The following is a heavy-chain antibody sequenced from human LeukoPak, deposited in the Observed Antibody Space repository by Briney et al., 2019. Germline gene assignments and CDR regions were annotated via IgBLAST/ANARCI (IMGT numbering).Heavy chain of an antibody. V-gene: IGHV1-18*01. CDR2: ISAYNGNT. Sequence: ASVKVSCKASGYTFTSYGISWVRQAPGQGLEWMGWISAYNGNTNYAQKLQGRVTMTTDTSTSTAYMELRSLRSDDTAVYYCATSRGYCGGDCYLRSWGQGTLVTVSS. D-gene: IGHD2-21*02. CDR1: GYTFTSYG. J-gene: IGHJ4*02. CDR3: ATSRGYCGGDCYLRS.